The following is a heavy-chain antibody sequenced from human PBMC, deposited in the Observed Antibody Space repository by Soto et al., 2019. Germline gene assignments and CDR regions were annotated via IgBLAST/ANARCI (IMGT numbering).Heavy chain of an antibody. CDR3: ARVPYFYDTGGYQFDY. CDR2: IVVGSGNT. V-gene: IGHV1-58*01. CDR1: GFTFTSSA. Sequence: SVKVSCKASGFTFTSSAVQWVRQARGQRLEWTGWIVVGSGNTNYAQKFQERVTITRDMSTSTAYMELSSLRSEDTAVYYCARVPYFYDTGGYQFDYWGQGTLVTVS. D-gene: IGHD3-22*01. J-gene: IGHJ4*02.